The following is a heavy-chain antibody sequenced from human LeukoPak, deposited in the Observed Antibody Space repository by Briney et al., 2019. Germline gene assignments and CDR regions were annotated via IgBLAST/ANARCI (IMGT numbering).Heavy chain of an antibody. CDR1: GFTFSNFA. Sequence: PGGSLRLSCAASGFTFSNFAMTWVRQAPGKGLEWVSTIKNNGATTDYADSVKGRFTISRDNSKNTLYLQMNSLRAEDTAAYYCAKVYHDSGCLIDYWGQGTLVTVSS. D-gene: IGHD6-19*01. J-gene: IGHJ4*02. CDR3: AKVYHDSGCLIDY. V-gene: IGHV3-23*01. CDR2: IKNNGATT.